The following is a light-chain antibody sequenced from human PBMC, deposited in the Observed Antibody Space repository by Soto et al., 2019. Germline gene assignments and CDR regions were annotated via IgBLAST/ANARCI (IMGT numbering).Light chain of an antibody. J-gene: IGKJ1*01. Sequence: EIVMTQSPATLSVSPGERATLSCRASQSVSSNLAWYQQKPGQAHRLLIYGASTRATGIPARFSGSGSGTEFTLTISSLQSEDFAVYYCQQYNNWPPVTFGQGTKVDIK. CDR2: GAS. V-gene: IGKV3-15*01. CDR1: QSVSSN. CDR3: QQYNNWPPVT.